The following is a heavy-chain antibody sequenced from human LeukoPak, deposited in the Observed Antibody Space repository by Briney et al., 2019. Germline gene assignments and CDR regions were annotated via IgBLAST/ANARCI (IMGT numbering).Heavy chain of an antibody. Sequence: GGSLRLSCAASGFTFSSYAMHWVRQAPGKGLEWVAVISYDGSNKYYADSVKGRFTISRDNSKNTLYLQMNSLRAEDTAVYYCARDVGIAAIHAFDIWGQGTMVTVSS. CDR1: GFTFSSYA. CDR3: ARDVGIAAIHAFDI. V-gene: IGHV3-30*04. CDR2: ISYDGSNK. D-gene: IGHD6-13*01. J-gene: IGHJ3*02.